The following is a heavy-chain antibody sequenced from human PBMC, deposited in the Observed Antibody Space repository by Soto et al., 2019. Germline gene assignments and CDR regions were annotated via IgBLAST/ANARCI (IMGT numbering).Heavy chain of an antibody. V-gene: IGHV1-46*01. CDR3: AREKIAVAEYYYYGMDV. CDR1: GYTFTSYY. J-gene: IGHJ6*02. Sequence: GPVKVSCKASGYTFTSYYMHWVRQAPGQGLEWMGIINPSGGSTSYAQKFQGRVTMTRDTSTSTVYMELSSLRSEDTAVYYCAREKIAVAEYYYYGMDVWGQGTTVTVSS. CDR2: INPSGGST. D-gene: IGHD6-19*01.